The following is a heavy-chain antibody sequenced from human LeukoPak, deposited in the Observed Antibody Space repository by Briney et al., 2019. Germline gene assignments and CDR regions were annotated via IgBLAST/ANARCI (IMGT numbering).Heavy chain of an antibody. D-gene: IGHD2-2*01. CDR1: GGTFSSYA. CDR3: ASSTMSYCSSTSCYAGVYGMDV. CDR2: IIPILGIA. Sequence: SVKVSCKASGGTFSSYAISWVRQAPRQGLEWMGRIIPILGIANYAQKFQGRVTITADKSTSTAYIELSSLRSEDTAVYYCASSTMSYCSSTSCYAGVYGMDVWGQGTTVTVSS. J-gene: IGHJ6*02. V-gene: IGHV1-69*04.